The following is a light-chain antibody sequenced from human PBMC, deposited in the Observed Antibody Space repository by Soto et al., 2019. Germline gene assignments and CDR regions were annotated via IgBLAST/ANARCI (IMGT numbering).Light chain of an antibody. CDR1: QSISSW. CDR3: QHYNTSPWT. V-gene: IGKV1-5*03. J-gene: IGKJ1*01. CDR2: KAS. Sequence: DIQMTQSPSTLSASVGDRVTITCRASQSISSWVAWYQQKPGKGPKLLIYKASHLESGVPSRFSGSGSGTEFTLTISSLQPGDFATYYCQHYNTSPWTFGHGTKVDIK.